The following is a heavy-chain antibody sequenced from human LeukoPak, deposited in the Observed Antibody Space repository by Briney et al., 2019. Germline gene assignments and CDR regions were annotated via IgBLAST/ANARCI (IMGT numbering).Heavy chain of an antibody. Sequence: GGSLRLSCAASGFTFSSYGMHWVRQAPGKGLEWVSSISSSSSYIYYADSVKGRFTISRDNAKNSLYLQMNSLRAEDTAVYYCARGSRDYGSGSYPTYWGQGTLVTVSS. CDR1: GFTFSSYG. CDR2: ISSSSSYI. V-gene: IGHV3-21*01. J-gene: IGHJ4*02. D-gene: IGHD3-10*01. CDR3: ARGSRDYGSGSYPTY.